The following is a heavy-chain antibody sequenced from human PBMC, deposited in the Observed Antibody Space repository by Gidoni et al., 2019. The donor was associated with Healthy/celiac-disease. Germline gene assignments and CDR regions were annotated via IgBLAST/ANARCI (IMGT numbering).Heavy chain of an antibody. D-gene: IGHD3-16*01. CDR3: AKDIIRWGAIDY. CDR2: ISYDGSNK. Sequence: QVQMVESGGGVVQPGRSLRLSCAASGLPFSSYGMHWVGQAPGKGLEWVAVISYDGSNKYYADSVKGRFTISRDNSKNTLYLQMNSLRAEDTAVYYCAKDIIRWGAIDYWGQGTLVTVSS. J-gene: IGHJ4*02. CDR1: GLPFSSYG. V-gene: IGHV3-30*18.